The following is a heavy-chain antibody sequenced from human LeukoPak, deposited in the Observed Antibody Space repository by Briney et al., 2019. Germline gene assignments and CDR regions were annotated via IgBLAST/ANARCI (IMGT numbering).Heavy chain of an antibody. CDR3: ASEMTTAFDY. V-gene: IGHV3-30-3*01. CDR1: GFTFSSYW. J-gene: IGHJ4*02. CDR2: ISYDGSNK. D-gene: IGHD4-17*01. Sequence: GGSLRLSCAASGFTFSSYWMSWVRQAPGKGLEWVAVISYDGSNKYYADSVKGRFTISRDNSKNTLYLQMNSLRAEDTAVYYCASEMTTAFDYWGQGTLVTVSS.